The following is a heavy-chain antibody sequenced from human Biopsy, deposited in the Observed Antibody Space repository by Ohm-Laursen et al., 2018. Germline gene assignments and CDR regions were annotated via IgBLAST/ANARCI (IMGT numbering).Heavy chain of an antibody. CDR1: GYTFTDSY. CDR2: INPNSGGT. CDR3: ARGGLNYWYFDL. J-gene: IGHJ2*01. D-gene: IGHD1-26*01. V-gene: IGHV1-2*02. Sequence: ASVKVSCKASGYTFTDSYMHWVRQAPGQGLEWMGWINPNSGGTNYAQKFQGRVTMTRDTSMSTAYMELNRLRSDATAVYYCARGGLNYWYFDLWGRGTLVTVSS.